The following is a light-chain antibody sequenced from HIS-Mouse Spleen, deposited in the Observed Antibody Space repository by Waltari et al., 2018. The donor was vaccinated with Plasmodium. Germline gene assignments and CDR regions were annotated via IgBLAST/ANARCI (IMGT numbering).Light chain of an antibody. CDR2: ASS. CDR1: QSISSY. CDR3: QQSYSTPWT. Sequence: IQMTQSQSSLSASVGDRVTITCRASQSISSYLNWYQKKPGKAPKLLIYASSSLQSGVPSRFSGSGSGTDFTLTISSLQPEDFATYYCQQSYSTPWTFGQGTKVEIK. V-gene: IGKV1-39*01. J-gene: IGKJ1*01.